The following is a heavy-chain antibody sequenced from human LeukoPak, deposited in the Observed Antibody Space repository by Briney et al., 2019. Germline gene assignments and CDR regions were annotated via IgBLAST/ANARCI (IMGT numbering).Heavy chain of an antibody. V-gene: IGHV3-66*01. CDR2: IYSDGST. Sequence: PGGSLRLSCAASGFTVSDNYMSWVRQAPGKGLEWVSVIYSDGSTYYADSVKGRFTISRDNSKNTLYLQMNSLRVEDTAVYYCARDGDGDYVFSFYFDYWGQGTLVTVSS. CDR1: GFTVSDNY. D-gene: IGHD4-17*01. J-gene: IGHJ4*02. CDR3: ARDGDGDYVFSFYFDY.